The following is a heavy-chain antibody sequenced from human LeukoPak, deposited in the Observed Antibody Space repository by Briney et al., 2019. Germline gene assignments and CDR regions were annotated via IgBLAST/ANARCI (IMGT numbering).Heavy chain of an antibody. V-gene: IGHV3-53*04. CDR3: ARGGTPGYSSGRIDY. Sequence: GGSLRLSCVPSGFTVSSNYMSWVRQAPGKGLEWVSVIYSAGNIYYADSVKGRFTISRHNSENTLYLHMNSLRVEDTALYFCARGGTPGYSSGRIDYWGQGTLVTVSS. J-gene: IGHJ4*02. CDR1: GFTVSSNY. D-gene: IGHD6-19*01. CDR2: IYSAGNI.